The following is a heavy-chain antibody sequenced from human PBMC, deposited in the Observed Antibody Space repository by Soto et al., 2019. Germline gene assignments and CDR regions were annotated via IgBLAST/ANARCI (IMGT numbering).Heavy chain of an antibody. V-gene: IGHV4-34*01. CDR2: INHSGST. CDR1: GGSFSGYY. J-gene: IGHJ4*02. CDR3: ARVVRSASMVRVVIRGRPFDY. D-gene: IGHD3-10*01. Sequence: SETLSLTCAVYGGSFSGYYWSWIRQPPGKGLEWIGEINHSGSTNYNPSLKSRVTISVDTSKNQFSLKLSSVTAADTAVYYCARVVRSASMVRVVIRGRPFDYWGQGTLVTVSS.